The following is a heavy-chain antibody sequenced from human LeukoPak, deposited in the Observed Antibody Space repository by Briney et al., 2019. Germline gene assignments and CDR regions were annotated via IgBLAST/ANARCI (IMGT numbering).Heavy chain of an antibody. CDR2: ISSSSGHI. CDR3: ARDPGTLADPYFDY. V-gene: IGHV3-21*01. J-gene: IGHJ4*02. CDR1: GFTFSSYN. D-gene: IGHD6-19*01. Sequence: TGGSLRLSCAASGFTFSSYNMNWVRQPPGKGLEWVSSISSSSGHIHYADSVKGRFTISRDNANNSLYLQMNSLRDEDTAVYYCARDPGTLADPYFDYWGQGSLVTVSS.